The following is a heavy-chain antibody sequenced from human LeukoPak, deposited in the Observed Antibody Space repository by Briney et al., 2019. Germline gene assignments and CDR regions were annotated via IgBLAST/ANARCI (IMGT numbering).Heavy chain of an antibody. V-gene: IGHV3-23*01. CDR3: AKDYRGYSGYDSHFDY. D-gene: IGHD5-12*01. CDR2: VSVSGGRT. J-gene: IGHJ4*02. CDR1: GFTFSIYA. Sequence: GGSLRLSCVASGFTFSIYAMGWVRQAPGKGLEWVSVVSVSGGRTYNADSVKGRFTTSRDNSKNTLYLQMSSLRVEDTAVYYCAKDYRGYSGYDSHFDYWGQGTLVTVSS.